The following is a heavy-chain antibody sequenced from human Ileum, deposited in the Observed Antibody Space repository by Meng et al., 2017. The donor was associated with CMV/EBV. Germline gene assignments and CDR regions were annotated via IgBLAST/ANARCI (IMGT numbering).Heavy chain of an antibody. V-gene: IGHV4-30-4*08. CDR2: IYYSGSP. Sequence: QGHAQEPGPGLVKPSQTLSLTCTVSGGSITSGNYYWSWIRQPPGRGLEWIGYIYYSGSPYYKPSLKSRVTISLDASKNQFSLNLRSVTATDSAVYYCVRQVVAASFDYWGQGALVTVSS. J-gene: IGHJ4*02. CDR1: GGSITSGNYY. CDR3: VRQVVAASFDY. D-gene: IGHD2-15*01.